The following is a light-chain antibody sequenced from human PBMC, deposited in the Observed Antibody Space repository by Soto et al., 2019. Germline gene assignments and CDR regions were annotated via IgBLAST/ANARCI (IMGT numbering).Light chain of an antibody. Sequence: QSALTQLPSASGSPGQSVTISCTGPRNDVGGYNYVSWYQQHPGKAPKVIIYEVYKRPSGVPDRFSGSKSGNTASLTVSALQPEDEADYYCCSYAGGTFFEVFGTGTKVTVL. V-gene: IGLV2-8*01. CDR3: CSYAGGTFFEV. CDR2: EVY. CDR1: RNDVGGYNY. J-gene: IGLJ1*01.